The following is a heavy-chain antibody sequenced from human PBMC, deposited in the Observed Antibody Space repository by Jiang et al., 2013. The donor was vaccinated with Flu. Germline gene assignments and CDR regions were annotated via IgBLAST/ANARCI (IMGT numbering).Heavy chain of an antibody. CDR3: ATSYGSGSYYSGYGMDV. CDR2: IYSGGST. V-gene: IGHV3-53*04. CDR1: GFPVSSNY. Sequence: VQLLESGGGLVQPGGSLRLSCAASGFPVSSNYMNWVRQAPGKGLEWVSLIYSGGSTFYADSVKGRFIISRHNSKNTLYLQMNSLRGDDTAVYYCATSYGSGSYYSGYGMDV. J-gene: IGHJ6*01. D-gene: IGHD3-10*01.